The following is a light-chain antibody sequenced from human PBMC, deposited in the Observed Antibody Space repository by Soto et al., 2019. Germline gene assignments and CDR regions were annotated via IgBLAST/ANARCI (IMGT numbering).Light chain of an antibody. J-gene: IGKJ1*01. CDR3: EQYNSFPRT. CDR2: DAS. V-gene: IGKV1-5*01. Sequence: DIQMTQSPSTLSASVGARVTITCRASQSISSWLAWYQQKPGKVPKLLIYDASSLESGVPSRFSGSGSGTEFTLTISSLEPDDFACSYCEQYNSFPRTFGQGTKVEIK. CDR1: QSISSW.